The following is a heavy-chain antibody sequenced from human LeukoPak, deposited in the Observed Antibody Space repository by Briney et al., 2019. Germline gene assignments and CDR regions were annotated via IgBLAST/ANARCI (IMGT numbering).Heavy chain of an antibody. CDR2: IYYSGST. D-gene: IGHD5-12*01. CDR3: ARGDSAYDYFDY. CDR1: GGSISSYY. V-gene: IGHV4-59*01. Sequence: SETLSLTCTVSGGSISSYYWSWIRQPPGKGLEWIGYIYYSGSTNYNPSLKSRVTISVDTSKNQFSLKLGSVTAADTAVYYCARGDSAYDYFDYWGQGTLVTVSS. J-gene: IGHJ4*02.